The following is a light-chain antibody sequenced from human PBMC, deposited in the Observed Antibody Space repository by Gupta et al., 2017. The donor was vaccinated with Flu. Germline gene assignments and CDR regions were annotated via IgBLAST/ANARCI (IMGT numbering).Light chain of an antibody. Sequence: QSVLTQPPSASGTPGQRVTISCSGSSSNIGSNYVYWYQQLPGTAPKLLIYRNNQRPSGVPDRFSFSKSGTYASLALSGLRSEDEAEDDYSGWADTLRGPLVFGGGTKLTVL. CDR2: RNN. V-gene: IGLV1-47*01. CDR3: SGWADTLRGPLV. J-gene: IGLJ2*01. CDR1: SSNIGSNY.